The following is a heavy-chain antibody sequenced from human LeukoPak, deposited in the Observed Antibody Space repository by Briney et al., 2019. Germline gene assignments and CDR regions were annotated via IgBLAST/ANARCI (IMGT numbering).Heavy chain of an antibody. Sequence: GVSLRLSCAASGFTFSNYDMHWVRQAPGKGLEWVSAISSSSSYISYADSIKGRFTIATANTANSLYLQMKSLRAVDTAVYFCARGEEKATVTALDSWGQGTLVTVSS. CDR1: GFTFSNYD. V-gene: IGHV3-21*01. CDR3: ARGEEKATVTALDS. CDR2: ISSSSSYI. D-gene: IGHD5-24*01. J-gene: IGHJ4*02.